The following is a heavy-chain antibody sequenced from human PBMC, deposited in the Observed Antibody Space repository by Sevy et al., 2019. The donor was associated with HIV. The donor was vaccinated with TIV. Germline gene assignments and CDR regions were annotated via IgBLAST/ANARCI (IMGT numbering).Heavy chain of an antibody. V-gene: IGHV3-48*02. CDR1: RLTFSSSS. CDR3: ARGFMGADYYYGMDV. CDR2: ISSSSTTI. J-gene: IGHJ6*02. D-gene: IGHD3-3*01. Sequence: GGSLRLSCAASRLTFSSSSVNWVRQAPGKGLEWVSYISSSSTTIYYADSVKGPFTTSRDTAKNSLYLQMNSLRDEDTAVYYCARGFMGADYYYGMDVWGQGTTVTVSS.